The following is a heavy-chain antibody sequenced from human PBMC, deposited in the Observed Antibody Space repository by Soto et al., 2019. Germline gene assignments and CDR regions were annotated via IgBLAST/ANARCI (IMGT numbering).Heavy chain of an antibody. V-gene: IGHV1-8*01. CDR1: GYTFTSYD. D-gene: IGHD2-15*01. Sequence: QVQLVQSGAEVKKPGASVKVSCKASGYTFTSYDINWVRQATGQGLEWMGWMNPNSGNTGYAQKFQGRVTMTRNTYRSTAYMELSSLRCEDTAVYYCAREVGCSGGSCYSGYNWFDHWGQGTLVTVSS. J-gene: IGHJ5*02. CDR3: AREVGCSGGSCYSGYNWFDH. CDR2: MNPNSGNT.